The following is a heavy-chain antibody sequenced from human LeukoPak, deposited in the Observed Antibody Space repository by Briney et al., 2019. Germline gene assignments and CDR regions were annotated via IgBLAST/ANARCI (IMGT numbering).Heavy chain of an antibody. CDR1: GYTFTSYD. CDR2: MNPNSGNT. V-gene: IGHV1-8*03. Sequence: ASVKVSCKASGYTFTSYDINWVRQATGQGLEWMGWMNPNSGNTGYAQKFQGRVTITADESTSTAYMELSSLRSEDTAVYYCARDRQGNIVVVPAATLRGYYYYYMDVWGKGTTVTVSS. D-gene: IGHD2-2*01. J-gene: IGHJ6*03. CDR3: ARDRQGNIVVVPAATLRGYYYYYMDV.